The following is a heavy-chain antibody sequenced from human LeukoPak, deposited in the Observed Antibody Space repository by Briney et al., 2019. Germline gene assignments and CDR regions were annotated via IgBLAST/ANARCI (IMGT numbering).Heavy chain of an antibody. Sequence: TGGSLRLSCAASGFTFSNYAMSWVRQAPGKGLEWVANIKQDGSEKYYVDSVKGRFTISRDNAKNSLYLQMNSLRAEDTAVYYCARASGDCFDYWGQGTLVTVSS. J-gene: IGHJ4*02. CDR2: IKQDGSEK. D-gene: IGHD3-10*01. CDR3: ARASGDCFDY. CDR1: GFTFSNYA. V-gene: IGHV3-7*01.